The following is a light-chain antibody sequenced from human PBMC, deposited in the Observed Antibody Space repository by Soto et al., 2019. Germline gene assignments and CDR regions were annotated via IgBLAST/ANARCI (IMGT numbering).Light chain of an antibody. J-gene: IGKJ1*01. CDR3: QQYNSYSRT. V-gene: IGKV1-5*03. Sequence: DIQMTQSPSTLSASVGDRVTITCRASQNIKTWLTWYQQRPGRTPKLLIYEASNVESGVPSRFSGSGSGTDFTLTISGLQPEDFATYYCQQYNSYSRTFGQGTKVDI. CDR1: QNIKTW. CDR2: EAS.